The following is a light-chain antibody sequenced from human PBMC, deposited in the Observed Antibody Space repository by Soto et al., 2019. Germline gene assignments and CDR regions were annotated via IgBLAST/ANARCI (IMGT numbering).Light chain of an antibody. Sequence: QSALTQPASVSGSPGQSITISCTGTSSHVGGYNYVSWYQQHPGKAPKLMIYDVSNRPSGVSNRFSGSKSGNTASLTISGLQAEDEADYYCSSYTSSSTALYVFGTATKLTVL. CDR3: SSYTSSSTALYV. CDR2: DVS. V-gene: IGLV2-14*01. CDR1: SSHVGGYNY. J-gene: IGLJ1*01.